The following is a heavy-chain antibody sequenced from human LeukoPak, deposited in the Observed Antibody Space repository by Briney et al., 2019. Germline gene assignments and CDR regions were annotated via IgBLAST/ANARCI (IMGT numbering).Heavy chain of an antibody. V-gene: IGHV3-30*18. Sequence: GRSLRLSCAASGFTFSSYGMHWVRQAPGKGLEWVAVISYDGSNKYYADSVKGRFTISRDNSKNTLYLQMNSLRAEDTAVYYYAKWLDYYDSSGYPTNDYWGQGTLVTVSS. D-gene: IGHD3-22*01. CDR1: GFTFSSYG. CDR2: ISYDGSNK. J-gene: IGHJ4*02. CDR3: AKWLDYYDSSGYPTNDY.